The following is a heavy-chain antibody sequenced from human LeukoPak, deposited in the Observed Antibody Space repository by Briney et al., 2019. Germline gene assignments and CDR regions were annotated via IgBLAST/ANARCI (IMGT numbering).Heavy chain of an antibody. CDR2: INHTGST. Sequence: SETLSLTCAVYGGSFSDFYWSWIRQPPGKGLEWIGDINHTGSTNDNPSLRSRVTISVDTSVNQFSLRLSSVTAAVTAIYYCARGLSGYYYGSGRHYYGMDVWGQGTTVTVSS. D-gene: IGHD3-10*01. V-gene: IGHV4-34*01. J-gene: IGHJ6*02. CDR3: ARGLSGYYYGSGRHYYGMDV. CDR1: GGSFSDFY.